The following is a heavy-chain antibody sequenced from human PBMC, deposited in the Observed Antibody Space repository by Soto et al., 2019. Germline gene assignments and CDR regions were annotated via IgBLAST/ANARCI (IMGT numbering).Heavy chain of an antibody. J-gene: IGHJ4*02. V-gene: IGHV1-18*01. CDR2: ISAYNGNT. Sequence: VASVKVSCKASGYTFTSYGISWVRQAPGQGLEWMGWISAYNGNTNYAQKLQGRVTMTTDTSTSTAYMELRSLRSDDTAVYYCARDSSGNYDFWSGYPGDPSFDYWGQGTLVTVSS. CDR3: ARDSSGNYDFWSGYPGDPSFDY. D-gene: IGHD3-3*01. CDR1: GYTFTSYG.